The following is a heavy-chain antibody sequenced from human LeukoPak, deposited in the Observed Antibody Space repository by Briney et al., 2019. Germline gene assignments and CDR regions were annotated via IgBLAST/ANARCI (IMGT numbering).Heavy chain of an antibody. Sequence: GGSLRLSCAASGFTFSSYGMHWVRQAPGKGLEWVAVIWYDGSNKYYADSVKGRFTISRDNSKNTLYLQMNSLRAEDTAVYYCARDLGSGTTNHYYYYGMDVWGQGTTVTVSS. CDR3: ARDLGSGTTNHYYYYGMDV. J-gene: IGHJ6*02. D-gene: IGHD6-19*01. CDR1: GFTFSSYG. CDR2: IWYDGSNK. V-gene: IGHV3-33*01.